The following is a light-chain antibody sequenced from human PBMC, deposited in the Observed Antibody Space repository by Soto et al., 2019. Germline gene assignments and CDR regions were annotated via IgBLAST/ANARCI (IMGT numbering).Light chain of an antibody. J-gene: IGKJ1*01. CDR3: QQSYSTPRRT. CDR2: AAS. V-gene: IGKV1-39*01. CDR1: QSISSY. Sequence: DIQMTQSQSSLSASVGDRVTITCRASQSISSYLNWYQQKPGKAPKLLIYAASSLQSGVPSRFSGSGSGTDFTLTISSLQPEDFATYYCQQSYSTPRRTFGQGTKVDIK.